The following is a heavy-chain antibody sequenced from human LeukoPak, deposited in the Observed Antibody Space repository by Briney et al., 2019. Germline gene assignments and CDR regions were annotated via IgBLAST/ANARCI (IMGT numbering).Heavy chain of an antibody. CDR2: ISSTSTYI. CDR1: GFTFSSYG. V-gene: IGHV3-21*06. Sequence: GGSLRLSCGASGFTFSSYGMHWVRQAPGKGLEWVSSISSTSTYIYCADSMKGRFIISRDNARNSLYLEMNSLRAEDTAVYYCARIIGISGTYPTDYWGQGTLVTVSS. D-gene: IGHD1-26*01. CDR3: ARIIGISGTYPTDY. J-gene: IGHJ4*02.